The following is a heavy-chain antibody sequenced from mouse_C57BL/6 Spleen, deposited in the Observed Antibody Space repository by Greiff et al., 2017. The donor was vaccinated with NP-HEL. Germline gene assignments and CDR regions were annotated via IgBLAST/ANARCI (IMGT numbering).Heavy chain of an antibody. Sequence: VQLPESGPELVKPGALVKISCKASGYAFSSSWMNWVKQRPGKGLEWIGRIYPGDGDTNYNGKFKGKATLTADKSSSTAYMQLSSLTSEDSAVYFCARETTVVATEGYFDVWGTGTTVTVSS. V-gene: IGHV1-82*01. CDR2: IYPGDGDT. CDR3: ARETTVVATEGYFDV. CDR1: GYAFSSSW. D-gene: IGHD1-1*01. J-gene: IGHJ1*03.